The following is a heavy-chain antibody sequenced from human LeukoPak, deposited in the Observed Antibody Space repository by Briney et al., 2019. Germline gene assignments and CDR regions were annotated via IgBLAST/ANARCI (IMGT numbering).Heavy chain of an antibody. Sequence: GTLRLSCAASGFTFSSYGMSWVRQAPGKGLEWVSSISSSSSYIYYADSVKGRFTISRDNAKNSLYLQMNSLRAEDTVVYYCARVARTVTHDAFDIWGQGTMVTVSS. J-gene: IGHJ3*02. CDR1: GFTFSSYG. CDR2: ISSSSSYI. D-gene: IGHD4-17*01. CDR3: ARVARTVTHDAFDI. V-gene: IGHV3-21*01.